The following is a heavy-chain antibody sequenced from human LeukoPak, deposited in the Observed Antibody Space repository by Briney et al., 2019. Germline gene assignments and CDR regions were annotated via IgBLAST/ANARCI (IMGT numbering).Heavy chain of an antibody. CDR3: AKVARYYYDSSGYPDY. CDR1: GFTFSSYA. CDR2: ISGSGGST. V-gene: IGHV3-23*01. Sequence: GGSLRLSCAASGFTFSSYAMSWVRQAPGKGLEWVSAISGSGGSTYYADSVKGRFTISRDNPKNTLYLQMNSLRAEDTAVYYCAKVARYYYDSSGYPDYWGQGTLVTVSS. J-gene: IGHJ4*02. D-gene: IGHD3-22*01.